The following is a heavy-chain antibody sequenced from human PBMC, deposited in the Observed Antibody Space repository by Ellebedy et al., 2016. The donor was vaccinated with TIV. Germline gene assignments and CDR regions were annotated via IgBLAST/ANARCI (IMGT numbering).Heavy chain of an antibody. D-gene: IGHD2-21*02. Sequence: GGSLRLXCTASGFTFSSHTMNWVRQAPGKGLEWVSSIDISSTHIYYADSVKGRFTISRDNAKNSLYLQMNSLRAEDTAVYYCVRGNCGGDCYSEFYYYYGMDVWGRGTTVTVSS. CDR1: GFTFSSHT. CDR2: IDISSTHI. V-gene: IGHV3-21*01. CDR3: VRGNCGGDCYSEFYYYYGMDV. J-gene: IGHJ6*02.